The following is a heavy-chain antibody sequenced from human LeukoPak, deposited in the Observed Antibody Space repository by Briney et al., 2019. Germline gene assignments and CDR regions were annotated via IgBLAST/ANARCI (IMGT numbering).Heavy chain of an antibody. D-gene: IGHD2-15*01. V-gene: IGHV3-21*01. CDR3: ARGADGVSSNSRGWFDP. CDR1: GFTFNTYT. J-gene: IGHJ5*02. CDR2: ISTSSYYI. Sequence: PGGSLRLSCAASGFTFNTYTMNWVRQAPGKGLEWVSSISTSSYYIYYANSLKGRFTISRDDAKNSLYLQMNSLRAEDTAVYYCARGADGVSSNSRGWFDPWGQGTLVTVSS.